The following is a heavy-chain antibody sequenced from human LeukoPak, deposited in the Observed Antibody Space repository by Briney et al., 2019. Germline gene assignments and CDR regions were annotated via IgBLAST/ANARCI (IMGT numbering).Heavy chain of an antibody. CDR2: INHSGST. D-gene: IGHD3-3*01. Sequence: PSETLSLTCAVYGGSFSDYYWSWIRQPPGKGLEWIGEINHSGSTNYNPSLKSRVTISVDTSKNQFSLKLSSVTAADTAVYYCARGGIRGSIFGVVLSYWGQGTLVTVSS. CDR3: ARGGIRGSIFGVVLSY. CDR1: GGSFSDYY. V-gene: IGHV4-34*01. J-gene: IGHJ4*02.